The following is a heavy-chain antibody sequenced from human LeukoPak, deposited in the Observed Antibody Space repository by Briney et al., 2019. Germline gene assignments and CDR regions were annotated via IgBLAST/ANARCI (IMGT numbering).Heavy chain of an antibody. CDR1: GYTFTGYY. CDR2: INLNSGGT. CDR3: ARYCSSTSCYAGENAFDI. Sequence: GASVKVSCKASGYTFTGYYIHWVRQAPGQGLEWMGWINLNSGGTNSAQKFQGRVTMTRDTSISTAYMKLSRLSSDDTAVYYCARYCSSTSCYAGENAFDIWGQGTMVTVSS. J-gene: IGHJ3*02. D-gene: IGHD2-2*01. V-gene: IGHV1-2*02.